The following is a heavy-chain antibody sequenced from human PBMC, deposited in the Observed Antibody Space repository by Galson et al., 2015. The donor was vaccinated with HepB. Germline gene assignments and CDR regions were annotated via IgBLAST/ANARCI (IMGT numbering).Heavy chain of an antibody. J-gene: IGHJ4*02. CDR3: AREGSYDYVWGSYRYYFDY. CDR2: ISAYNGNT. CDR1: GYTFTSYG. V-gene: IGHV1-18*04. Sequence: QSGAEVKKPGASVKVSCKASGYTFTSYGISWVRQAPGQGLEWMGWISAYNGNTNYAQKLQGRVTMTTDTSTSTAYMELRSLRSDDTAVYYCAREGSYDYVWGSYRYYFDYWGQGTLVTVSS. D-gene: IGHD3-16*02.